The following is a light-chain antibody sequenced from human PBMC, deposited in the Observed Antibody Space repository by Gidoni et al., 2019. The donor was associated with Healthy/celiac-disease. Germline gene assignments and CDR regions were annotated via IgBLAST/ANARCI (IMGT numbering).Light chain of an antibody. CDR1: QSVRSSY. CDR3: QQYGSSPPXT. Sequence: EIVLTQSPGTLSLSTGERATLSCRASQSVRSSYLAWYQQKPGQAPRLLIYGASSRATGIPDRLSGSGSGTDFTLTISRLEPEDFAVYYCQQYGSSPPXTFGQGTKVEIK. CDR2: GAS. J-gene: IGKJ1*01. V-gene: IGKV3-20*01.